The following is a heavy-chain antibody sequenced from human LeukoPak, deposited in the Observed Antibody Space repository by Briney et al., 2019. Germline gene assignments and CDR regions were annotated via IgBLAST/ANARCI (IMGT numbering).Heavy chain of an antibody. D-gene: IGHD3-10*01. V-gene: IGHV3-21*05. CDR2: INGSITNR. Sequence: PGGSLRLSCGVSEFSFSNYSMNWVRQAPGKGLEWVSYINGSITNRYYADSVKGRFTISRHNVKNSVFLQMNSLRPEDTAVYYCARDSGMVSDAYDIWGPGTTVIVSS. CDR3: ARDSGMVSDAYDI. J-gene: IGHJ3*02. CDR1: EFSFSNYS.